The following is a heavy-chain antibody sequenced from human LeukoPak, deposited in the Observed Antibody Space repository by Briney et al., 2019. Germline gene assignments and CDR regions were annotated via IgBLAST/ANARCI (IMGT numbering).Heavy chain of an antibody. CDR2: IYSGGST. D-gene: IGHD3-16*01. Sequence: PGGSLRLSCAASGFTFSTYSMNWVRQAPGKVLEGVSIIYSGGSTFYADSVKGPFTISRDNSKNTLYLQMNSLRAEDTAVYYCVRGGGYLRAFDIWGLGTMVPVSS. V-gene: IGHV3-53*01. CDR1: GFTFSTYS. J-gene: IGHJ3*02. CDR3: VRGGGYLRAFDI.